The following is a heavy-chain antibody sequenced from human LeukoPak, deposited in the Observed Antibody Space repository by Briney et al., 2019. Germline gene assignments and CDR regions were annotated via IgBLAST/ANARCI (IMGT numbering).Heavy chain of an antibody. Sequence: SETLSLTCTVSGGSISSYYWSWIRQPAGKGLEWIGRIYTSGSTNYNPSLKSRVTISVDTSKNQFSLKLSSVTAADTAVYYCARVGCSSTSCFKSSNYYYYYYGMDVWGQGTTVTVSS. J-gene: IGHJ6*02. V-gene: IGHV4-4*07. CDR2: IYTSGST. D-gene: IGHD2-2*01. CDR3: ARVGCSSTSCFKSSNYYYYYYGMDV. CDR1: GGSISSYY.